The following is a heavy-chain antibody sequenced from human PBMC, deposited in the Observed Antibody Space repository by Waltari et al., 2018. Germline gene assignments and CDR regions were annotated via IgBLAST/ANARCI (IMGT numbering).Heavy chain of an antibody. D-gene: IGHD2-15*01. CDR3: GREGGTSGYSGYLDT. CDR1: AFQCRTSI. J-gene: IGHJ4*02. CDR2: MSYDGFSK. V-gene: IGHV3-30*06. Sequence: QVQLVESGGGMVQPGRSLSLSCAAHAFQCRTSILHWVRQAPGKGLEWVAAMSYDGFSKYYADSVKGRFSIGRDDSQNTVYLQANSLTTEDTAVYYCGREGGTSGYSGYLDTWGQGTLVTVSS.